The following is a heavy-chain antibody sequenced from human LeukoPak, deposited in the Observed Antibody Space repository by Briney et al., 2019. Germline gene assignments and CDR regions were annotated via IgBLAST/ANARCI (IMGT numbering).Heavy chain of an antibody. CDR1: GFTFSSYS. J-gene: IGHJ6*03. V-gene: IGHV3-48*01. D-gene: IGHD6-13*01. Sequence: GGSLRLSCAASGFTFSSYSMNWVREAPGTGLEWVSYISGSSSTIYYADSVKGRFTISRDNAKNSLYLEMNSLRAEDTAVYYCAKDGGIAAAGDDYYYYYYMDVWGKGTTVTVSS. CDR2: ISGSSSTI. CDR3: AKDGGIAAAGDDYYYYYYMDV.